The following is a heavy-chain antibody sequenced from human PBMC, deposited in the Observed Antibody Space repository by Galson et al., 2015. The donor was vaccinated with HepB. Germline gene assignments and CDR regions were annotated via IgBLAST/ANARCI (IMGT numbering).Heavy chain of an antibody. CDR1: GGSISSGGYY. J-gene: IGHJ1*01. D-gene: IGHD4-17*01. Sequence: TLSLTCTVSGGSISSGGYYWSWIRQHPGKGLEWIGYIYYSGSTYYNPSLKSRVTISVDTSRNQFSLKLSSVTAADTAVYYCARSTVTTIQFFEYFQHWGQGTLVTVSS. V-gene: IGHV4-31*03. CDR2: IYYSGST. CDR3: ARSTVTTIQFFEYFQH.